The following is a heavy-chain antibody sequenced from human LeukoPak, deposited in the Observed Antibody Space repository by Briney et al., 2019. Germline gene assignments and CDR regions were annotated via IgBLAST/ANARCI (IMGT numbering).Heavy chain of an antibody. V-gene: IGHV4-39*01. CDR2: VYYTGNT. J-gene: IGHJ4*02. D-gene: IGHD3/OR15-3a*01. CDR3: ARQTGSGLFTLP. Sequence: SETLSLTCTVSGVSISSSNSYWGWIRQPPGKGLEWIGSVYYTGNTYYNASLKSRVTIVIDTSKNQISLRLTSVTATDTAMYYCARQTGSGLFTLPGGQGTMVTVSS. CDR1: GVSISSSNSY.